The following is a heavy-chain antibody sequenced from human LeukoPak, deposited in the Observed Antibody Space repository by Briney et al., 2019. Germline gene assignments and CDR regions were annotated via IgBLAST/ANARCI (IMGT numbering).Heavy chain of an antibody. CDR1: GGSFSGYY. D-gene: IGHD3-22*01. CDR3: ARYSGYYLSYFDS. J-gene: IGHJ4*02. Sequence: SETLSLTCAVYGGSFSGYYWSWIRQPPGKGLEWIGEINHSGSTNYNPSLKSRVTISVDTSKNQFSLELSSVTAADTAVYYCARYSGYYLSYFDSWGQGTLVTVSS. V-gene: IGHV4-34*01. CDR2: INHSGST.